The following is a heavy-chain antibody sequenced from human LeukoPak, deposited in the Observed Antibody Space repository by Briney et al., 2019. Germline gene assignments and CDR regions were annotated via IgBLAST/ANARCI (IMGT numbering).Heavy chain of an antibody. CDR3: AKDEEQWLARRWCFDY. Sequence: GGSLRLSCAASGFTFSSYGMHWVRQAPGKGLEWVAFIRYDGSNKYYADSVKGRFTISRDNSKNTLYLQMNSLRAEDTAVYYCAKDEEQWLARRWCFDYWGQGTLVTVSS. D-gene: IGHD6-19*01. V-gene: IGHV3-30*02. J-gene: IGHJ4*02. CDR1: GFTFSSYG. CDR2: IRYDGSNK.